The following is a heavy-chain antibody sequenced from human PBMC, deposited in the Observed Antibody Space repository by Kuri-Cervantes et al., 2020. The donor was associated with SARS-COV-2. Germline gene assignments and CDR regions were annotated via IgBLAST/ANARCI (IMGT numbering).Heavy chain of an antibody. V-gene: IGHV3-30*18. J-gene: IGHJ4*02. D-gene: IGHD2-8*02. CDR3: AKDRGYCTATSCRHFDH. CDR1: GFTFSDFG. Sequence: GESLKISCVGPGFTFSDFGMHWVRQAPGKGLEWLAVISFEARPRYNEESVKGRFTISRDNSKNTVYLQLSDLRAEDTAMYYCAKDRGYCTATSCRHFDHWGQGISVTVSS. CDR2: ISFEARPR.